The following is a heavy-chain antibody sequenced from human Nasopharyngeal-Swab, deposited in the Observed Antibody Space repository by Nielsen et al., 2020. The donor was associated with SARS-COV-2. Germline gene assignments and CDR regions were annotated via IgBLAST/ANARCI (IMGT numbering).Heavy chain of an antibody. V-gene: IGHV4-31*03. CDR1: GGSISSGGYY. Sequence: SETLSLTCTVSGGSISSGGYYWSWIRQHPGKGLEWIGYIYYSGSTYYNPSLKSRVTISVDTSKNQFSLKPSSVTAADTAVYYCASLRRDGYNDLDYWGQGTLVTVSS. CDR2: IYYSGST. J-gene: IGHJ4*02. D-gene: IGHD5-24*01. CDR3: ASLRRDGYNDLDY.